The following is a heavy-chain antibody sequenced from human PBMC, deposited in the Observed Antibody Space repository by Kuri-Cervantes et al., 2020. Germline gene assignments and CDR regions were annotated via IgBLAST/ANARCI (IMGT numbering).Heavy chain of an antibody. CDR2: ISAYNGNT. Sequence: ASVKVSCKASGYTFTGYYMHWVRQAPGQGLEWMGWISAYNGNTNYAQKLQGRVTMTTDTSTSTAYMELRSLRSDDTAVYYCAREGAVAGPGFDPWGQGTLVTVSS. CDR3: AREGAVAGPGFDP. J-gene: IGHJ5*02. V-gene: IGHV1-18*04. D-gene: IGHD6-19*01. CDR1: GYTFTGYY.